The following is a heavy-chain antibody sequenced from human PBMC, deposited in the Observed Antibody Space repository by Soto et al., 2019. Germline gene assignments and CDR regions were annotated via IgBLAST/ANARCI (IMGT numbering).Heavy chain of an antibody. V-gene: IGHV1-2*04. J-gene: IGHJ4*02. CDR3: ARANDFWSGYFDY. CDR1: GYTFTGYY. D-gene: IGHD3-3*01. CDR2: INPNSGGT. Sequence: QVQLVQSGAEVKKPGASVKVSCKASGYTFTGYYMHWVRQAPGQGLEWMGWINPNSGGTNYAQKFQGWITMTRDTSISTAYMELSRLRSDDTAVYYCARANDFWSGYFDYWGQGTLVTVSS.